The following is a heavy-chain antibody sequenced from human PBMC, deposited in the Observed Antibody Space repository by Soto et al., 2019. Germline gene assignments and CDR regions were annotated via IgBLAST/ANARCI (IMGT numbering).Heavy chain of an antibody. D-gene: IGHD3-9*01. CDR3: ARLEGLATISYYFDF. CDR2: IYYRGNA. V-gene: IGHV4-39*01. Sequence: QLQLQESGPGLVKTSETLSLTCSVSDDSINSDKYYWGWIRQPPGKGLEWIGSIYYRGNAYYNPSLQTRVTISLDKSKSQCSLKLNSVTAADSAVYFCARLEGLATISYYFDFWGPGALVTVSS. CDR1: DDSINSDKYY. J-gene: IGHJ4*02.